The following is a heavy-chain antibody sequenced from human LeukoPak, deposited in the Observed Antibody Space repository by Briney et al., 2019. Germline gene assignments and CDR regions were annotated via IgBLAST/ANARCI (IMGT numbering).Heavy chain of an antibody. Sequence: ESLKISCKGSGYSFTTYWIGWVRQMPGKGLEWMGIIYPGDSDTRYSPSFQGQVTISADKSISTAYLQWSSLKASDTAMYYCARPRGSSSNFYDAFDIWGQGTMVTVSS. J-gene: IGHJ3*02. CDR2: IYPGDSDT. CDR1: GYSFTTYW. D-gene: IGHD6-6*01. V-gene: IGHV5-51*01. CDR3: ARPRGSSSNFYDAFDI.